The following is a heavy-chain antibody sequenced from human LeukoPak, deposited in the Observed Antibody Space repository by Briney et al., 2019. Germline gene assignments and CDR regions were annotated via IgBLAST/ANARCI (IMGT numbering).Heavy chain of an antibody. J-gene: IGHJ4*02. V-gene: IGHV4-38-2*01. CDR3: ARQLGVLRFLEWTPQGGY. D-gene: IGHD3-3*01. CDR1: GYSISSGYY. CDR2: IYHSGST. Sequence: SETLSLTCAVSGYSISSGYYWGWIRQPPGKGLEWTGSIYHSGSTYYNPSLKSRVTISVDTSKNQFSLKLSSVTAADTAVYYCARQLGVLRFLEWTPQGGYWGQGTLVTVSS.